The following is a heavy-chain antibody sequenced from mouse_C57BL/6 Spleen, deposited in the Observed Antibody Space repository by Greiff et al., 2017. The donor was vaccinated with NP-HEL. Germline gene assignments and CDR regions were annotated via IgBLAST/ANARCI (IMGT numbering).Heavy chain of an antibody. D-gene: IGHD5-1*01. CDR2: IYPRSGNT. V-gene: IGHV1-81*01. Sequence: QVQLQQSGAELARPGASVKLSCKASGYTFTSYGISWVKQRTGQGLEWIGEIYPRSGNTYYNEKFKGKATLTADKSSSTAYMELRSLTSEDSAVYFCARSREYPIYYYAMDYWGQGTSVTVSS. CDR3: ARSREYPIYYYAMDY. J-gene: IGHJ4*01. CDR1: GYTFTSYG.